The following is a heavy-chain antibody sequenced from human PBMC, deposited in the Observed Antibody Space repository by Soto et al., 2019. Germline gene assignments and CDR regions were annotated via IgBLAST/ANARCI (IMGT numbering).Heavy chain of an antibody. CDR1: GFTFSSYA. D-gene: IGHD6-13*01. Sequence: AGSLRLSCAASGFTFSSYAMSWVRQAPGKGLEWVSAISGSGGSTYYADSVKGRFTISRDNSKNTLYLQMNSLRAENTAVYYCAKGGSSSPRIVDYWGQGTLVTVSS. J-gene: IGHJ4*02. CDR3: AKGGSSSPRIVDY. CDR2: ISGSGGST. V-gene: IGHV3-23*01.